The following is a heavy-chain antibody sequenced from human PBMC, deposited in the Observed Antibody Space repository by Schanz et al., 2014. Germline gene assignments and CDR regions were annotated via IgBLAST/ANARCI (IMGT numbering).Heavy chain of an antibody. Sequence: EVQLVESGGGLIQPGGSLRLSCAVSGFTVNTNYMSWVRQAPGKGLEWISSMYINSGSTQYADSVKGRFIISRDSSKNTLFLQMNSLRAEDTAVYFCARLSSGSTDSWGQGTLVTVSS. J-gene: IGHJ4*02. CDR2: MYINSGST. CDR1: GFTVNTNY. V-gene: IGHV3-53*01. D-gene: IGHD6-19*01. CDR3: ARLSSGSTDS.